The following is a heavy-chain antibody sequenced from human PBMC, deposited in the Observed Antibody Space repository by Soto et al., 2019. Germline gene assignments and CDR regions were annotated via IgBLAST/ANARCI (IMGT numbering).Heavy chain of an antibody. CDR3: AREVRVGATTLSYGMDV. CDR2: ISSSSSYT. V-gene: IGHV3-11*06. J-gene: IGHJ6*02. Sequence: PGGSLRLSCAASGFTFSDYYMSWIRQAPGKGLEWVSYISSSSSYTNYADSVKGRFTISRDNAKNSLYLQMNSLRAEDTAVYYCAREVRVGATTLSYGMDVWGQGTTVTVSS. D-gene: IGHD1-26*01. CDR1: GFTFSDYY.